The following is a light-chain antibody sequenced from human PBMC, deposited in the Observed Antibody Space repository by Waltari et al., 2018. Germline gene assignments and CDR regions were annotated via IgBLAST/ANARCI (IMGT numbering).Light chain of an antibody. CDR3: AAWDDSLSGLV. CDR1: RSNIGSNY. J-gene: IGLJ2*01. V-gene: IGLV1-47*01. Sequence: QSVLTQPPSASGTPGQRVTISCSGSRSNIGSNYVYCYQQLPGTAPKLLIYKHNQRPAGVPDRCSGSKSGASASRAIRGRRSEDEADYYGAAWDDSLSGLVFGGGTKLTVL. CDR2: KHN.